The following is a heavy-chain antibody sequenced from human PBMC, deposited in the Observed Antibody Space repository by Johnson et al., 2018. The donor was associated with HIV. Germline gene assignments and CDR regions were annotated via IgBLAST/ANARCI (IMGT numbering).Heavy chain of an antibody. J-gene: IGHJ3*02. V-gene: IGHV3-66*02. CDR3: VRDRGSGWDDAFDI. CDR2: IYSDGST. Sequence: QLVESGGGLVQPGGSLRLSCAASGFTVSRNYMSWVRQAPGKGLEWVSVIYSDGSTYYADSVKGRFTISRDTSKKTLYLQMNSLRAEDTAVYYCVRDRGSGWDDAFDIWGQGTMVTVSS. CDR1: GFTVSRNY. D-gene: IGHD6-19*01.